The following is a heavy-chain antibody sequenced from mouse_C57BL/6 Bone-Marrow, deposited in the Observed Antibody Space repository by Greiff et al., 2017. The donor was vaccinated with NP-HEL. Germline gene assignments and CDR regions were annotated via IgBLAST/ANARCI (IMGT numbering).Heavy chain of an antibody. V-gene: IGHV2-2*01. Sequence: VHLVESGPGLVQPSQSLSITCTVSGFSLTSYGVHWVRQSPGKGLEWLGVIWSGGSTDYNAAFISRLSISKDNSKSQVFFKMNSLQADDTAIYYCARSYYGSRDWYFDVWGTGTTVTVSS. CDR1: GFSLTSYG. CDR2: IWSGGST. D-gene: IGHD1-1*01. J-gene: IGHJ1*03. CDR3: ARSYYGSRDWYFDV.